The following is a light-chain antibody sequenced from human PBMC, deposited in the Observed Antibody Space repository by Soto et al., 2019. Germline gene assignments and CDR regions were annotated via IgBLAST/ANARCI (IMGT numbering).Light chain of an antibody. CDR2: EVS. Sequence: QSALTQPASVSGSPGQSITISCTGTSSDVGGYNDVSWYQQHPGKAPKLMIYEVSNRPSGVSNRFSGSKSGNTASLTISGLQAEDEADYYCSSYTRSSTLVFGGGTKRTVL. J-gene: IGLJ2*01. V-gene: IGLV2-14*01. CDR1: SSDVGGYND. CDR3: SSYTRSSTLV.